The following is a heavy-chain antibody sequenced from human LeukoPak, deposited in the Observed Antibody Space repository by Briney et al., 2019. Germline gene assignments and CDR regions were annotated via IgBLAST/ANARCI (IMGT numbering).Heavy chain of an antibody. V-gene: IGHV4-4*07. J-gene: IGHJ3*02. D-gene: IGHD3-3*01. CDR3: ARDDFWSGYRAFDI. Sequence: PSETLSLTCTVSGGSISSYYWSWIRQPTGKGLEWIGRIYTSGSTNYNPSLKSRVPMSVATSKNQFSLKLSSVTAADTAVYYRARDDFWSGYRAFDIWGQGTMVTVSS. CDR1: GGSISSYY. CDR2: IYTSGST.